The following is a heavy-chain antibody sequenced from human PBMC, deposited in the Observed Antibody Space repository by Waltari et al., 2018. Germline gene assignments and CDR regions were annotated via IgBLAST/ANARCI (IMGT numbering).Heavy chain of an antibody. CDR2: VYWDDNK. Sequence: QITLKESGPTLVKPTQTLTLTCAFSGFSVSTSGVGVGCIRQPPGKALEWLAFVYWDDNKRYSPSLKGRLTITKDTSEDQVVLTMTNMDPVDTATYFCAHRPSHYDIFSGYYNYFDYWGQGILVTVSS. V-gene: IGHV2-5*02. CDR3: AHRPSHYDIFSGYYNYFDY. J-gene: IGHJ4*02. D-gene: IGHD3-9*01. CDR1: GFSVSTSGVG.